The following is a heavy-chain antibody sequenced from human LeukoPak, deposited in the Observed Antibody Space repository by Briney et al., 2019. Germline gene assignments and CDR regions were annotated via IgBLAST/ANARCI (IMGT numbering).Heavy chain of an antibody. J-gene: IGHJ5*02. V-gene: IGHV4-4*09. CDR2: IYASGST. D-gene: IGHD2-2*02. Sequence: SETLSLTCTVSGGSISSYYWSRIRQPPGKGLEWIGYIYASGSTNYNPSLKSRVTISVDTSKNQFSLKLSSVTAADTAVYYCARQGLYCSSTSCYTSFDPWGQGTLVTVSS. CDR3: ARQGLYCSSTSCYTSFDP. CDR1: GGSISSYY.